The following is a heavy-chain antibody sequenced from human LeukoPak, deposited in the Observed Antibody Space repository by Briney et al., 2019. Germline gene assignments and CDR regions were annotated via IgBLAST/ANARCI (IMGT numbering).Heavy chain of an antibody. D-gene: IGHD3-3*01. CDR2: ISDSGGST. V-gene: IGHV3-23*01. Sequence: GGSLRLSCAASGFTFSTYAMSWVRQAPGKGLDWVSTISDSGGSTYYADSVKGRFTISRDNSKNTLYLQMNSLTVEDTAIYYCAKSRYDFWSGGDYWGQGTLVTVSS. CDR1: GFTFSTYA. J-gene: IGHJ4*02. CDR3: AKSRYDFWSGGDY.